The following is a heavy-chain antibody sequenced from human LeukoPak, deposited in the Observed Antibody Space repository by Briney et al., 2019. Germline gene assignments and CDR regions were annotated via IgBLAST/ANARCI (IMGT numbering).Heavy chain of an antibody. CDR1: GGSISSYY. V-gene: IGHV4-59*01. CDR3: ARCSGGSCEQGWFDP. J-gene: IGHJ5*02. CDR2: IYYSGST. Sequence: SETLSLTCTVSGGSISSYYSSWIPHPPGEGLEWIGYIYYSGSTNYNPSLKRRVTISVDTSKNQFSLKLSSVTAADTAVYYCARCSGGSCEQGWFDPWGQGTLVTVSS. D-gene: IGHD2-15*01.